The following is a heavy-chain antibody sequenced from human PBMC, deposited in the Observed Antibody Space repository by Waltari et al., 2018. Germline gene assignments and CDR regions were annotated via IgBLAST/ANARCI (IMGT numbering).Heavy chain of an antibody. CDR3: ATDPGGIAARQQGGY. Sequence: EVQLVPSGAEVKKPGATVKIPCEASGYTFIYYYMPWVQQAPGKGLEWMGLVDPEDGETIYAEKFQGRVTITADTSTDTAYMELSSLRSEDTAVYYCATDPGGIAARQQGGYWGQGTLVTVSS. V-gene: IGHV1-69-2*01. J-gene: IGHJ4*02. CDR1: GYTFIYYY. D-gene: IGHD6-6*01. CDR2: VDPEDGET.